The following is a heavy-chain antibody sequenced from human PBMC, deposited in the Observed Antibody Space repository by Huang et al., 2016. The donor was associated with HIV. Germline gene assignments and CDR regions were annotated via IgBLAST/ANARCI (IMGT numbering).Heavy chain of an antibody. CDR1: GFTFSSDG. Sequence: QVQLVESGGGVVQPGRSLRISCAASGFTFSSDGRNWVRQAPGKGLEGVAVISYDAKTKYYADSLKGRFSSSRDNSKTTVYLQLNSLRVEDTAVYYCAKGGSAAAVLDFWGQGTLVTVSS. CDR2: ISYDAKTK. CDR3: AKGGSAAAVLDF. D-gene: IGHD6-13*01. J-gene: IGHJ4*02. V-gene: IGHV3-30*18.